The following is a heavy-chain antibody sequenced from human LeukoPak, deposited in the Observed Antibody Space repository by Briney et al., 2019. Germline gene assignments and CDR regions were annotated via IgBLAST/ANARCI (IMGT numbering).Heavy chain of an antibody. CDR1: GGSISSHY. CDR3: ARVSLPTYYYYYYMDV. Sequence: SETLSLTCTVSGGSISSHYWSWIRQPPGKGLEWIGYIYYSGSTNYNPSLESRVTISVDTSKNQFSLKLGSVTAADTAVYYCARVSLPTYYYYYYMDVWGKGTTVTVSS. CDR2: IYYSGST. J-gene: IGHJ6*03. V-gene: IGHV4-59*11.